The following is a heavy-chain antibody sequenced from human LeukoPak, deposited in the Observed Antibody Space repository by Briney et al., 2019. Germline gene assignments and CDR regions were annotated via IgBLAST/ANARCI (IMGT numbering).Heavy chain of an antibody. J-gene: IGHJ4*02. D-gene: IGHD3-22*01. Sequence: SETLSLTCTVSGGSISSSSYYWGWIRQPPGKGLEWIGSIYYSGSTYYNPSLKSRVTISVDTSKKQFSLRLSSVTAADTAVYYCARGDYDSSGPLDYWGQGTLVTVSS. V-gene: IGHV4-39*07. CDR1: GGSISSSSYY. CDR3: ARGDYDSSGPLDY. CDR2: IYYSGST.